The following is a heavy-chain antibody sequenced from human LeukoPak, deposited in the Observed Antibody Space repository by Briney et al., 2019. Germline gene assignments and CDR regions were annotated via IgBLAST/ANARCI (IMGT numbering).Heavy chain of an antibody. V-gene: IGHV4-4*07. Sequence: PSETLSLTCTVSGGSISSYYWGWIRQPAGKGLEWIGRIYTSGSTNYNPSLKSRVTMSVDTSKNQFSLKLSSVTAADTAVYYCAREPYSLGESLSDYWGQGTLVTVSS. J-gene: IGHJ4*02. CDR2: IYTSGST. D-gene: IGHD3-10*01. CDR3: AREPYSLGESLSDY. CDR1: GGSISSYY.